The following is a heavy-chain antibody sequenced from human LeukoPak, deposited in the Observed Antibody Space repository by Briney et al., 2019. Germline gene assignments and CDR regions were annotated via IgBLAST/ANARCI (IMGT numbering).Heavy chain of an antibody. J-gene: IGHJ5*02. CDR1: GFTFDDYT. D-gene: IGHD3-10*01. CDR3: YLQSSGINH. Sequence: SGGSLRLSCAASGFTFDDYTIHWVRQVPGKGLEWVSLISGDGGTTYYADSAKGRFTISRDNSKNSLYLQMNSLRAEDTAVYYGYLQSSGINHWGQGTLVTVSS. V-gene: IGHV3-43*01. CDR2: ISGDGGTT.